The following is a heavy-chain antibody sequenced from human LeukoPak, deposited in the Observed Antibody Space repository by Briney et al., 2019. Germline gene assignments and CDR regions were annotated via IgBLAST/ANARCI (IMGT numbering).Heavy chain of an antibody. V-gene: IGHV4-4*07. CDR2: IYTSGST. CDR3: ARDACWLGSGWYDY. D-gene: IGHD6-19*01. J-gene: IGHJ4*02. CDR1: GGSISSYY. Sequence: SETLSLTCTVSGGSISSYYWSWIRQPAGKGLEWIGRIYTSGSTNYNPSLKSRVTMSVDTSKNQFCLKMSSVTAADTAVYYCARDACWLGSGWYDYWGQGTLVTVSS.